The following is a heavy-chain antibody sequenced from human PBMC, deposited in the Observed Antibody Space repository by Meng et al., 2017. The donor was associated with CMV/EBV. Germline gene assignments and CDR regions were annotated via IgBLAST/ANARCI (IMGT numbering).Heavy chain of an antibody. CDR3: ARDTYYDILTGYYSPRGVDY. D-gene: IGHD3-9*01. V-gene: IGHV3-7*01. J-gene: IGHJ4*02. CDR1: GSTFSSYW. Sequence: GESLKISCAASGSTFSSYWMSWVRQAPGKGLEWVANIKQDGSEKYYVDSVKGRFTISRDNAKNSLYLQMNSLRAEDTAVYYCARDTYYDILTGYYSPRGVDYWGQGTMVTVSS. CDR2: IKQDGSEK.